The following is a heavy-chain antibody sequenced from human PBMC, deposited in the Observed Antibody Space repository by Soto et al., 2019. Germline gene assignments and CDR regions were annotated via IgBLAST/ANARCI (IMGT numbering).Heavy chain of an antibody. CDR3: AKEEDSQALDF. CDR1: GYTFRNYG. J-gene: IGHJ4*02. CDR2: ISPFNGNI. Sequence: ASVKVSCKASGYTFRNYGISWVRQAPGQGLEWMGWISPFNGNIKFGQKFQGRVTMTTDTSTSIAYMELTSLTSDDTAVYYCAKEEDSQALDFWGQGTLVTVSS. V-gene: IGHV1-18*01.